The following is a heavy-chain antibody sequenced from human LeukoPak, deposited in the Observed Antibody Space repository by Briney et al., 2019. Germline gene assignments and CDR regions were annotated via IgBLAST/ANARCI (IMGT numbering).Heavy chain of an antibody. J-gene: IGHJ4*02. CDR2: INHSGST. V-gene: IGHV4-34*01. CDR1: GGSFSGYY. D-gene: IGHD2-15*01. CDR3: ARVCHCSGGSCYRYFDY. Sequence: SETLSLTCAVYGGSFSGYYWSWTRQPPGKGLEWIGEINHSGSTNYNPSLKSRVTISVDTSKNQFSLKLSSVTAADTAVYYCARVCHCSGGSCYRYFDYWGQGTLVTVSS.